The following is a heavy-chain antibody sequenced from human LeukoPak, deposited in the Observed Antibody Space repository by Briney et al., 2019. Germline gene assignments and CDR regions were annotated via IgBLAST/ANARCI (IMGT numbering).Heavy chain of an antibody. CDR3: ARDGAGVVTAIQG. Sequence: GGSQRLSCAASGFTFSSYWMSWVRQAPGKGLEWVANIKHDGSEKYYVDSVNGRFTISRDNAKNSLYLQTNSLRAEDTAVYYCARDGAGVVTAIQGWGQGPRLTVSS. J-gene: IGHJ4*02. D-gene: IGHD2-21*02. V-gene: IGHV3-7*01. CDR2: IKHDGSEK. CDR1: GFTFSSYW.